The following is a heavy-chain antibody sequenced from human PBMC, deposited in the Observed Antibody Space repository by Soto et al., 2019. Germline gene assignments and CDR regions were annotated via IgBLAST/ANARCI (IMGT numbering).Heavy chain of an antibody. D-gene: IGHD1-26*01. CDR3: ATEGGLVAATARRGFED. CDR1: GGTFTSYA. Sequence: QVQLEQSGAEVRKPGSSAKVSCKASGGTFTSYAISWVRRAPGQGLEWIGGIIPLFGTPDYAQKFEGRVTITADESTSTAYVERMTLRPEDTALCYCATEGGLVAATARRGFEDWGQGTVVTVSS. J-gene: IGHJ4*02. V-gene: IGHV1-69*01. CDR2: IIPLFGTP.